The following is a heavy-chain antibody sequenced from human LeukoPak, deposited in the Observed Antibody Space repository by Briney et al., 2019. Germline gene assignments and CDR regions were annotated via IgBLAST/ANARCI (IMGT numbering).Heavy chain of an antibody. CDR1: GFTFSSYG. Sequence: GGSLRLSCAASGFTFSSYGMHWVRQAPGKGLEWVAVISYDGSNKYYADSVKGRFTISRDNSKNTLYLQMNSLRAEDTAVYYCAKDLTSDERYFDWLRAFDIWGQGTMVTVSS. CDR3: AKDLTSDERYFDWLRAFDI. V-gene: IGHV3-30*18. D-gene: IGHD3-9*01. J-gene: IGHJ3*02. CDR2: ISYDGSNK.